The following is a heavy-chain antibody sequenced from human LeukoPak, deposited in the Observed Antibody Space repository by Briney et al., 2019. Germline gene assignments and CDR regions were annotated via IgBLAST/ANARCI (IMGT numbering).Heavy chain of an antibody. CDR2: IRYDGSNK. Sequence: GGSLRLSCAASGFTFSSYGMHWVRQAPGKGLEWVAFIRYDGSNKYYADSVKGRFTISRDNSKNTLYLQMNSLRAEDTAVYYCAKEFRCSSTSCSDLDYRGQGTLVTDSS. CDR3: AKEFRCSSTSCSDLDY. V-gene: IGHV3-30*02. D-gene: IGHD2-2*01. CDR1: GFTFSSYG. J-gene: IGHJ4*02.